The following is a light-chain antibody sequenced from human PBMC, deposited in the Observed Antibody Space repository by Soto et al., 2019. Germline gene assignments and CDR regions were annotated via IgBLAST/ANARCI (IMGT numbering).Light chain of an antibody. Sequence: DIQMTQSPSSLSASVGDRVTITCRASQSISSYLNLYQQKPGKAPKLLIYAASSLQSGVPSRFSGSGSGTDFTLTISSLQPEDFATYYCQQNYNTPYTFGQGTKLGIK. CDR3: QQNYNTPYT. CDR2: AAS. J-gene: IGKJ2*01. CDR1: QSISSY. V-gene: IGKV1-39*01.